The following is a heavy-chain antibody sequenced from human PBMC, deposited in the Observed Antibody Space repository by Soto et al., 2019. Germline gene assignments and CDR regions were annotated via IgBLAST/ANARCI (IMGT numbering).Heavy chain of an antibody. Sequence: PGGSLRLSCAASGFTFSSYEMNWVRQAPGEGLEWVSYISSSGSSARYADSVKGRFTISRDNSKDTLYLQMNSLRVDDTAVYYCGKERRGSGWSVCNFWGQGSLVTVSS. CDR1: GFTFSSYE. D-gene: IGHD6-19*01. CDR3: GKERRGSGWSVCNF. CDR2: ISSSGSSA. V-gene: IGHV3-48*03. J-gene: IGHJ4*02.